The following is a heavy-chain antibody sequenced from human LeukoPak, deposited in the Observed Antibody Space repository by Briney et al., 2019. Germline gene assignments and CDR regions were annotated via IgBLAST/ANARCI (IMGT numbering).Heavy chain of an antibody. Sequence: VASVKVSCKASGYTFTGYYMHWVRQAPGQGLEWMGWINPNSGGTNYAQKFQGRVTMTSDTSISTAYMELSRLSSDDPAVYYCASILSGSYSDYWGQGTLVTVSS. CDR1: GYTFTGYY. V-gene: IGHV1-2*02. J-gene: IGHJ4*02. CDR2: INPNSGGT. D-gene: IGHD1-26*01. CDR3: ASILSGSYSDY.